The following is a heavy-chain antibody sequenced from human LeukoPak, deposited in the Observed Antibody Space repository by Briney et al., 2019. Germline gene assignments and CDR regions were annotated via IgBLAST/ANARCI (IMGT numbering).Heavy chain of an antibody. D-gene: IGHD6-13*01. J-gene: IGHJ6*03. Sequence: SETLSLTCAVYGGSFSGYYWSWIRQPPGKGLEWIGEINHSGSTNYNPSLKSRVTISVDTSKNQFSLKLSSVTAADTAVYYCAKTYHSSRAHYYYYYYMDVWGKGTTVTISS. V-gene: IGHV4-34*01. CDR2: INHSGST. CDR1: GGSFSGYY. CDR3: AKTYHSSRAHYYYYYYMDV.